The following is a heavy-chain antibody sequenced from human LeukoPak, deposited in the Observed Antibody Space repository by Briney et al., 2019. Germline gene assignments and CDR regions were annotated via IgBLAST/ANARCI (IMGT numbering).Heavy chain of an antibody. CDR2: IYYSGRT. CDR1: GGSISSYY. J-gene: IGHJ4*02. CDR3: SSDKCIAARPGYFDD. Sequence: SGTLSLTCTVSGGSISSYYWCWIRQPPGKGLEWVGFIYYSGRTKYNPSLKSRVIISVHTSKNQYSLKLSSETAADTSVYYCSSDKCIAARPGYFDDWGQGTMVTVSS. D-gene: IGHD6-6*01. V-gene: IGHV4-59*08.